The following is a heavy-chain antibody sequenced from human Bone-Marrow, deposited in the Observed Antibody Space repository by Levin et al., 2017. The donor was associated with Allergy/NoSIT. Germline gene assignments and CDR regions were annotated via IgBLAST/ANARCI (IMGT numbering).Heavy chain of an antibody. CDR3: AREATTVALDS. D-gene: IGHD4-23*01. V-gene: IGHV3-21*01. CDR2: ISTTSTYI. Sequence: GGSLRLSCAASGFSFSDYSMNWVRQAPGKGLEWVSSISTTSTYIFYTDSVRGRFTISRDNAKNSVYLQMNSLRADDTAVYYCAREATTVALDSWGQGVLVTVSS. J-gene: IGHJ4*02. CDR1: GFSFSDYS.